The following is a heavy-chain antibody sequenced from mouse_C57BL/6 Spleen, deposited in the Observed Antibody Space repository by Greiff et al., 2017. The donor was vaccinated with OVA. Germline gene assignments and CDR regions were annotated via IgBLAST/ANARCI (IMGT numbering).Heavy chain of an antibody. CDR1: GYSITSGYY. D-gene: IGHD1-1*01. V-gene: IGHV3-6*01. J-gene: IGHJ1*03. CDR2: ISYDGSN. Sequence: EVKLQESGPGLVKPSQSLSLTCSVTGYSITSGYYWNWIRQFPGNKLEWMGYISYDGSNNYNPSLKNRISITRDTSKNQFFLKLNSVTTEDTATYYCAREGTTVVGGYFDVWGTGTTVTVSS. CDR3: AREGTTVVGGYFDV.